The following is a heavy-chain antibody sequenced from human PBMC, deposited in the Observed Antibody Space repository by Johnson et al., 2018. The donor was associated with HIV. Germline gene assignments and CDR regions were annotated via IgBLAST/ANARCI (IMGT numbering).Heavy chain of an antibody. CDR3: ARDSGSGWGGDAFDF. V-gene: IGHV3-30*04. CDR2: ISYDGSNK. J-gene: IGHJ3*01. D-gene: IGHD6-19*01. Sequence: QVQLVESWGGVVQPGRSLRLSCAASGFTFSNYAMHWVRQAPGKGLEWVAVISYDGSNKYYADSVKGRFTISRDNSKNTLYLQMNSLRPEDTAVYYCARDSGSGWGGDAFDFWGQGTTVTVSS. CDR1: GFTFSNYA.